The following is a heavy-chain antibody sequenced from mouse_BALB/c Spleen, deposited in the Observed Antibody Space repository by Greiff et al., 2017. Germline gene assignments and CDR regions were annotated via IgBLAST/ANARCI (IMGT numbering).Heavy chain of an antibody. CDR1: GFTFSNYW. J-gene: IGHJ2*01. V-gene: IGHV6-6*02. CDR3: TRSGYYDYFDY. Sequence: EEKLMESGGGLVQPGGSMKLSCVASGFTFSNYWMNWVRQSPEKGLEWVAEIRLKSNNYATHYAESVKGRFTISRDDSKSSVYLQMNNLRAEDTGIYYCTRSGYYDYFDYWGQGTTLTVSS. D-gene: IGHD2-3*01. CDR2: IRLKSNNYAT.